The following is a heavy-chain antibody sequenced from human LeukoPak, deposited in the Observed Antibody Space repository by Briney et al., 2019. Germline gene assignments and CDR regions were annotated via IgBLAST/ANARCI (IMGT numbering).Heavy chain of an antibody. Sequence: PSQTLSLTCAVSGGSISGGGYSWSWIRQPPGKGLEWIGYIYYSGTTYYNSSLKSRVTISVDTSKNQFSLKLNSMTAADTAVYYCAREVDTAMAILDYWGQGTLVTVSS. CDR1: GGSISGGGYS. D-gene: IGHD5-18*01. J-gene: IGHJ4*02. V-gene: IGHV4-30-4*07. CDR2: IYYSGTT. CDR3: AREVDTAMAILDY.